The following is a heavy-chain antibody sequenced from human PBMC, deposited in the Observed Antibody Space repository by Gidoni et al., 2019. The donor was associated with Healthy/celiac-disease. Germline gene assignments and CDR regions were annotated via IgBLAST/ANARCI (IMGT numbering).Heavy chain of an antibody. V-gene: IGHV3-30-3*01. CDR3: ARAPRGSSTSCYVDY. J-gene: IGHJ4*02. Sequence: QVQLVESGGGVVQPGRSLRLSCAASGFTFSSYAMHWVRQAPGKGLEWVAVISYDGSNKYYADSVKGRFTISRDNSKNTLYLQMNSLRAEDTAVYYCARAPRGSSTSCYVDYWGQGTLVTVSS. CDR1: GFTFSSYA. CDR2: ISYDGSNK. D-gene: IGHD2-2*01.